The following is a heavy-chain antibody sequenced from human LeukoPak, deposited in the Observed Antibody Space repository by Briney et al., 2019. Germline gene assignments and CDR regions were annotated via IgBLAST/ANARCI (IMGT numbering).Heavy chain of an antibody. V-gene: IGHV3-30*18. D-gene: IGHD5-18*01. CDR2: ISYDGSNK. J-gene: IGHJ4*02. Sequence: PGGSLRLSCAASGFTFSSYGMHWVRQAPGKGLEWVAVISYDGSNKYYADSVKGRFTISRDNSENTLYLQMNSLRAEDTAVYYCAKGRGYSYGQPEFDYWGQGTLVTVSS. CDR1: GFTFSSYG. CDR3: AKGRGYSYGQPEFDY.